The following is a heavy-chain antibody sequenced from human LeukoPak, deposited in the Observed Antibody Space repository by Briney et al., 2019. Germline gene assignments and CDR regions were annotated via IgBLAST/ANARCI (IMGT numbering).Heavy chain of an antibody. CDR2: INTNTGNP. J-gene: IGHJ3*02. CDR1: GYTFTNYA. V-gene: IGHV7-4-1*02. D-gene: IGHD2-21*02. CDR3: ARDLYGVATAIPVSALDI. Sequence: ASVKVSCKASGYTFTNYAMNWVRQAPGQGLEWMGWINTNTGNPTYAQGFTGRFVFSLDTSVSTAYLQISSLKAEDTAVYYCARDLYGVATAIPVSALDIWGQGIVVTVSS.